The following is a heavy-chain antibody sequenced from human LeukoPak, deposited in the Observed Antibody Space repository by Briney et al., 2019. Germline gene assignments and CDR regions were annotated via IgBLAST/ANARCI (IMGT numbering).Heavy chain of an antibody. D-gene: IGHD2-15*01. CDR3: ATANFDCSGGSCYSYYFDY. Sequence: SETLSLTCTVSGGSISSGDYYWSWIRQPPGKGLEWIGYIYYSGSTYYNPSLKSRVAISVDTSKNQFSLKLSSVTAADTAVYYCATANFDCSGGSCYSYYFDYWGQGTLVTVPS. J-gene: IGHJ4*02. CDR1: GGSISSGDYY. CDR2: IYYSGST. V-gene: IGHV4-30-4*01.